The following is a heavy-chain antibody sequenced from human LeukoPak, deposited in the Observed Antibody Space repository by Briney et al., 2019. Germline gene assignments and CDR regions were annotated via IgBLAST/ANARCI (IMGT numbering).Heavy chain of an antibody. CDR2: IYTSGST. V-gene: IGHV4-61*02. CDR1: GGSISRDSYY. CDR3: ARCTITPYYFDY. J-gene: IGHJ4*02. D-gene: IGHD5-12*01. Sequence: PSETLSLTCTVSGGSISRDSYYWSWIRQPAGKGLEWIGRIYTSGSTNFSPSLKSRVTISVDTSKNQFSLKLSSVNDADTAVYYCARCTITPYYFDYWGQGTLVTVSS.